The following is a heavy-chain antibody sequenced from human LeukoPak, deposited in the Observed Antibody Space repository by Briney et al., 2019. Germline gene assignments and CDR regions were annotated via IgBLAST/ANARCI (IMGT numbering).Heavy chain of an antibody. Sequence: SETLSLTCTVSGGSISSYYWSWIRQPAGKGLEWIGRIYTSGSTNYNPSLKSRVTMSVDTSKNQFSLKLSSVTAADTAVYYCARSSYYDFWSGAYCFDYWGQGTLVTVSS. J-gene: IGHJ4*02. CDR3: ARSSYYDFWSGAYCFDY. V-gene: IGHV4-4*07. CDR1: GGSISSYY. D-gene: IGHD3-3*01. CDR2: IYTSGST.